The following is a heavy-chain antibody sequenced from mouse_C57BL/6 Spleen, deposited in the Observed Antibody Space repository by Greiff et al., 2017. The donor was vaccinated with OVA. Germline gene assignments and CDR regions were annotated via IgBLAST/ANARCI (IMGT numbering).Heavy chain of an antibody. CDR1: GYTFTSYW. Sequence: QVQLQQSGAELVKPGASVKMSCKASGYTFTSYWITWVKQRPGQGLEWIGDIYPGSGSTNYNEKFKSKATLTVDTSSSPAYMQLSSLTSEDSAVYYCAREGVYDYDETFAYWGQGTLVTVSA. V-gene: IGHV1-55*01. CDR2: IYPGSGST. J-gene: IGHJ3*01. D-gene: IGHD2-4*01. CDR3: AREGVYDYDETFAY.